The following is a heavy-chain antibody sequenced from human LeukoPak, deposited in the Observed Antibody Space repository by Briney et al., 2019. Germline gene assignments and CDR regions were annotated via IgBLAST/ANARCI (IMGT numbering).Heavy chain of an antibody. D-gene: IGHD5-18*01. CDR2: INHSGST. CDR1: GGSFSGYY. J-gene: IGHJ5*02. Sequence: SETLSLTCAVYGGSFSGYYWSWIRQPSGKGLEWIGEINHSGSTNYNPSLKSRVTISVDTSKNQFSLKLSSVTAADTAVYYCARARGYLNWFDPWGQGTLVTVSS. CDR3: ARARGYLNWFDP. V-gene: IGHV4-34*01.